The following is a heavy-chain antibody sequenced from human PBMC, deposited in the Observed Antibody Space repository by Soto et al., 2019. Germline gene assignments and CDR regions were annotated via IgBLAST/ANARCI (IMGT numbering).Heavy chain of an antibody. CDR1: GGTFSTYI. J-gene: IGHJ3*02. Sequence: QVQLVQSGAEVKKPGSSVKVSCKASGGTFSTYIINWVRQAPAQGLEWMGRIIPIVDVSNNAQKFQGRVTITADKSTNTAYMELSSLTSDDTAIYYCARLRTVAVAFEIWGQGTMVTVSS. CDR3: ARLRTVAVAFEI. V-gene: IGHV1-69*02. CDR2: IIPIVDVS.